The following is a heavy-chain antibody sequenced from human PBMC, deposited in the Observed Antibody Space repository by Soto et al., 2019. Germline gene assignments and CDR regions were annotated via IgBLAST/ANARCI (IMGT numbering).Heavy chain of an antibody. CDR1: GGTFSSYA. V-gene: IGHV1-69*13. J-gene: IGHJ6*02. D-gene: IGHD2-15*01. CDR2: IIPIFGTA. Sequence: GASVKVSCKASGGTFSSYAISWVLQAPGQGLEWMGGIIPIFGTANYAQKFQGRVTITADESTSTAYMELSSLRSEDTAVYYCARSGVVVAATRSYYYYYGMDVWGQGTTVTVSS. CDR3: ARSGVVVAATRSYYYYYGMDV.